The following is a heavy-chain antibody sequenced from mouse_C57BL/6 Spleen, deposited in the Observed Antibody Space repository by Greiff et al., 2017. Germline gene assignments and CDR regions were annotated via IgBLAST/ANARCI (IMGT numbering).Heavy chain of an antibody. CDR2: INPNNGGT. CDR3: ARGWERGFDY. Sequence: EVQLQQSGPELVKPGASVKIPCKASGYTFTDYNMDWVKQSHGKSLEWIGDINPNNGGTIYNQTFKGKATVTVDKSSSTAYLELRSLTSEDTAVYYWARGWERGFDYWGQGTTLTVSS. J-gene: IGHJ2*01. V-gene: IGHV1-18*01. CDR1: GYTFTDYN. D-gene: IGHD1-1*02.